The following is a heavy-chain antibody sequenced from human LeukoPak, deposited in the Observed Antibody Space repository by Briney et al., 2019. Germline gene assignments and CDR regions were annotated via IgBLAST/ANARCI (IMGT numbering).Heavy chain of an antibody. CDR3: ARDRPNPDFWSGYFDY. V-gene: IGHV4-31*03. D-gene: IGHD3-3*01. J-gene: IGHJ4*02. CDR1: GGSISSGGYY. CDR2: IYYSGST. Sequence: SETLSLTCTVSGGSISSGGYYWSWIRQHPGKGLEWIGYIYYSGSTYYNPSLKSRVTISVDTSKNQFSLKLSSVTAADTAVYYCARDRPNPDFWSGYFDYWGQGTLVTVSS.